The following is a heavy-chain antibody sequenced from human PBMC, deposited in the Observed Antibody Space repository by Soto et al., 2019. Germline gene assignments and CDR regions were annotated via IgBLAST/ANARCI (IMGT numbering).Heavy chain of an antibody. D-gene: IGHD2-15*01. Sequence: GGSLRLSCVVSGFTFIDFAMTWVLQTAGKGLEWISSISASGGSTNYADSVKGRFTISRDNSKNTLYLQMNSLRVEDTAMYYCAKRTRTACFPFDYWGRGALVTVSS. CDR2: ISASGGST. CDR3: AKRTRTACFPFDY. J-gene: IGHJ4*02. V-gene: IGHV3-23*01. CDR1: GFTFIDFA.